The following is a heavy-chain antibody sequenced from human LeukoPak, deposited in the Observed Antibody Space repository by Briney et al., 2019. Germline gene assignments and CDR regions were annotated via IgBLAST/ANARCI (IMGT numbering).Heavy chain of an antibody. Sequence: SETLSFTCTVSGGSISSYYRSWIRQPPGQGLEWIGYIYYSRSTNYHPALKSRVTISVKTSKNQFSPKLSSVTAADTAVYYCARVTGYMIEDYFDYWGQGTLATVSS. V-gene: IGHV4-59*01. J-gene: IGHJ4*02. CDR1: GGSISSYY. CDR2: IYYSRST. CDR3: ARVTGYMIEDYFDY. D-gene: IGHD3-22*01.